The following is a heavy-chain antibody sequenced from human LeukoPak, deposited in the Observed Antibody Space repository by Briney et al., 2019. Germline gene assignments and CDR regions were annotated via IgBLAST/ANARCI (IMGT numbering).Heavy chain of an antibody. CDR1: GYTFTXYX. CDR2: ISAYNGNT. CDR3: ARDDLTGLDY. D-gene: IGHD7-27*01. J-gene: IGHJ4*02. V-gene: IGHV1-18*01. Sequence: GASVKVSCKASGYTFTXYXXXXXXXXPGXXXEWMGWISAYNGNTNYAQKLQGRVTMTTDTSTSTACMELRSLRSDDTAVYYCARDDLTGLDYWGQGTLVTVSS.